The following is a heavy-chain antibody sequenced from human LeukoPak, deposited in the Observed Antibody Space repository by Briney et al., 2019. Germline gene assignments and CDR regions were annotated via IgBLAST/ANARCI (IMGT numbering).Heavy chain of an antibody. CDR2: IKSKTDGGTT. CDR1: GFTFSNAW. D-gene: IGHD5-12*01. J-gene: IGHJ2*01. CDR3: TSSGYSGYDWVGYFDL. V-gene: IGHV3-15*01. Sequence: GGSLRLSCAASGFTFSNAWMSWVRQAPGKGREWVGRIKSKTDGGTTDYAAPVKGRFTISRDDSKNTLYLQMNSLKTEDTAVYYCTSSGYSGYDWVGYFDLWGRGTLVTVSS.